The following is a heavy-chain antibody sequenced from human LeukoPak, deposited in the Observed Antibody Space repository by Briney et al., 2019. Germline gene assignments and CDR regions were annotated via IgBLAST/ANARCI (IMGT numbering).Heavy chain of an antibody. Sequence: GGSLRLSCAASGFTVSSNYMSWVRQAPGKGLEWVSVIYGGGSTYYADSVKGRFTISRDNSKNTLYLQMNSLRAEDTAVYYCARVVVAAAGTFDPWGQGTLVTVSS. CDR1: GFTVSSNY. V-gene: IGHV3-53*01. CDR2: IYGGGST. J-gene: IGHJ5*02. D-gene: IGHD6-13*01. CDR3: ARVVVAAAGTFDP.